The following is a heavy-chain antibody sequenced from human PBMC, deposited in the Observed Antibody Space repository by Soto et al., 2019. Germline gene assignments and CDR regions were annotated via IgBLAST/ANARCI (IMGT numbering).Heavy chain of an antibody. D-gene: IGHD3-3*01. V-gene: IGHV4-30-4*01. J-gene: IGHJ5*02. CDR3: ARVGPLLRFLEWLLPNWFDP. CDR2: IYYSGST. CDR1: GGSISSGDYY. Sequence: SETLSLTCTVSGGSISSGDYYWSWIRQPPGKGLEWIGYIYYSGSTYYNPSLKSRVTISVDTSKNQFSLKLSSVTAADTAVYYCARVGPLLRFLEWLLPNWFDPWGQGTLVTVSS.